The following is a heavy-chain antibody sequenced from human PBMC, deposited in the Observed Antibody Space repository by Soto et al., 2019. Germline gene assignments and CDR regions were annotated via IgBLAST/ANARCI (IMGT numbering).Heavy chain of an antibody. Sequence: EVQLLESGGGLVQPGGSLRLSCAASGFTFSSYAMSWVRQAPGKGLEWVSAISGSGGSTYYADCVKGRFTISRENSKNTLYLQMNSLRAEDTAVYYCAKVYPVVVVAARTRGGSYYFDYWGQGTLVTASS. J-gene: IGHJ4*02. CDR3: AKVYPVVVVAARTRGGSYYFDY. CDR1: GFTFSSYA. CDR2: ISGSGGST. D-gene: IGHD2-15*01. V-gene: IGHV3-23*01.